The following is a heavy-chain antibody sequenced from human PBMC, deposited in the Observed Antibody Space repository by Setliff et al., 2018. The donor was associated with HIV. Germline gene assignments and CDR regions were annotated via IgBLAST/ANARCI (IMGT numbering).Heavy chain of an antibody. CDR3: ARLAVADSLGGY. V-gene: IGHV1-3*01. D-gene: IGHD6-19*01. J-gene: IGHJ4*02. Sequence: ASVKVSCKASGYNFTSHDINWVRQAPGQRLVWMGWIIGGNGTTKYSQKFQGRVTITRDASASTAHMELSSLRSEDTAVYYCARLAVADSLGGYWGRGTLVTVSS. CDR2: IIGGNGTT. CDR1: GYNFTSHD.